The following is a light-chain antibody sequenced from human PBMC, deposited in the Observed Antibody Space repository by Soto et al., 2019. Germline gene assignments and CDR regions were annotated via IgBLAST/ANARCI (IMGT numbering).Light chain of an antibody. CDR2: DVS. CDR3: SSYTSSSTVV. V-gene: IGLV2-14*01. J-gene: IGLJ2*01. Sequence: QSALTQPASVSGSPGQSITLSRTGTSSDVGGYNYVSWYQQHPGKAPKLMIYDVSNRPSGVSNRFSGSKSGNTASLTISGLKAEAEADYYCSSYTSSSTVVFGGGTKLTVL. CDR1: SSDVGGYNY.